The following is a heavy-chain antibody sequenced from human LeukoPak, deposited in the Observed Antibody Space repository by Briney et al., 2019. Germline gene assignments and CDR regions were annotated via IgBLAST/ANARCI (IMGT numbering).Heavy chain of an antibody. D-gene: IGHD7-27*01. Sequence: ASVKVSCKASGYTFTDYYMHWVRQAPGQWLEWMGWINPNSGGTNYTQSFQGRVTMTRDTSISAAYMELSRLRSDDTAVYYCARGGHKNLDQLGRRGDYWGQGNLVTVSS. V-gene: IGHV1-2*02. J-gene: IGHJ4*02. CDR1: GYTFTDYY. CDR2: INPNSGGT. CDR3: ARGGHKNLDQLGRRGDY.